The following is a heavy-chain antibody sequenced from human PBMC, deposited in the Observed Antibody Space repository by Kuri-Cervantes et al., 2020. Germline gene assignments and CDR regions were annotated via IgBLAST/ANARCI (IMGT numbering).Heavy chain of an antibody. V-gene: IGHV3-53*05. J-gene: IGHJ4*02. Sequence: GESLKISCAASGFTFSSYAMSWVRQAPGKGLEWVSVIYSGGSTYYADSVKGRFTISRDNSKNTLYLQMNSLRAEDTAVYYCARWHIHKDDYGDYVASFDYWGQGTLVTVSS. D-gene: IGHD4-17*01. CDR2: IYSGGST. CDR1: GFTFSSYA. CDR3: ARWHIHKDDYGDYVASFDY.